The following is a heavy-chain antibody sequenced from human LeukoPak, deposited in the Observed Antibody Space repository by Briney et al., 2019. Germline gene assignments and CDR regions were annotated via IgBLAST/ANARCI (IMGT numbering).Heavy chain of an antibody. Sequence: GGSLRLSCAASGFTLNNAWMGWVRQAPGKGLEWVGHIKSKAYGGTTDYTAPVKGRFTISRDDSKNTLYLQMNSLKTEDTAVYYCRGSREEWQQPPYWGQGTLVTVSS. J-gene: IGHJ4*02. CDR2: IKSKAYGGTT. CDR3: RGSREEWQQPPY. D-gene: IGHD5-24*01. V-gene: IGHV3-15*01. CDR1: GFTLNNAW.